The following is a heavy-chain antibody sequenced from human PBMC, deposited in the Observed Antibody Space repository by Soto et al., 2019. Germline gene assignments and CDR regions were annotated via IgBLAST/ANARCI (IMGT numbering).Heavy chain of an antibody. J-gene: IGHJ6*02. Sequence: QVQLVQSGAEVKKPGASVKVSCKASSYTFTSYGINWVRQAPGQGLEWMGWISGFNGNTNYAQKLQGRVTMTTDTSTSTAYMEVRSLRSDDTAGYYCARDIRTVWSTGDYYGMDAWGQGTTVTVSS. CDR2: ISGFNGNT. CDR3: ARDIRTVWSTGDYYGMDA. V-gene: IGHV1-18*01. CDR1: SYTFTSYG. D-gene: IGHD2-8*01.